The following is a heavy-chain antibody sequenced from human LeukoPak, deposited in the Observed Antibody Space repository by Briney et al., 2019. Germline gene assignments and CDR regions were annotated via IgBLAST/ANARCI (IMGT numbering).Heavy chain of an antibody. CDR2: IYYSGST. CDR1: GGSISSYY. D-gene: IGHD1-26*01. CDR3: ARHQRGSLPGFDY. Sequence: SETLSLTCTVSGGSISSYYWSWIRQPPGKGLEWVGYIYYSGSTNYNPSLKGRVTISVDTSKNQFSLKLSSVTAADTAVYYCARHQRGSLPGFDYWGQGTLVTVSS. J-gene: IGHJ4*02. V-gene: IGHV4-59*08.